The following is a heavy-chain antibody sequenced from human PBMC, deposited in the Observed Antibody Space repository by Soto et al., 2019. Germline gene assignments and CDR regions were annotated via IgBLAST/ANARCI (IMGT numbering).Heavy chain of an antibody. Sequence: GGSLRLSCAASGFTFSSYWMHWVRQAPGKGLVWVSRINSDGSSTSYADSVKGRFTISRDNAKNTLYLQMNSLRAEDTAVYYCARDRIVRASVYYYYMDVWGKGTTVTVSS. V-gene: IGHV3-74*01. J-gene: IGHJ6*03. D-gene: IGHD3-16*02. CDR1: GFTFSSYW. CDR2: INSDGSST. CDR3: ARDRIVRASVYYYYMDV.